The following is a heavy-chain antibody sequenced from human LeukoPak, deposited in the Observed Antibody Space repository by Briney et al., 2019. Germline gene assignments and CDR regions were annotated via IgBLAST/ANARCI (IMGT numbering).Heavy chain of an antibody. CDR1: GFTFSSYE. CDR3: AKVASLCTSTSCVRGGFDY. Sequence: GGSLRLSCAASGFTFSSYEMNWVRQAPGKGLEWVSYIGSSGSPIYYADSVRGRFTISRDNAKNSLYLQMNSLRAEDTAKYYCAKVASLCTSTSCVRGGFDYWGQGTLVTVSS. D-gene: IGHD2-2*01. V-gene: IGHV3-48*03. J-gene: IGHJ4*02. CDR2: IGSSGSPI.